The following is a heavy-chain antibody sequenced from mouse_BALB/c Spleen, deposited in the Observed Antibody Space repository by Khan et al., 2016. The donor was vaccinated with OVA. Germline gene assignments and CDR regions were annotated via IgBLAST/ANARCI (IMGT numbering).Heavy chain of an antibody. CDR2: ISRGSNNI. CDR3: TRRHNTDAWFAY. D-gene: IGHD6-1*01. J-gene: IGHJ3*01. V-gene: IGHV5-17*02. CDR1: GFTFSNFG. Sequence: EVELVESGGGLVQPGGSRKLSCAASGFTFSNFGMHWVRQAPEKGLEWVAYISRGSNNIYYADSVKGRFTISRDNPENTLFLQMTSLRSEDTAVYYCTRRHNTDAWFAYWGQGTLVTVSA.